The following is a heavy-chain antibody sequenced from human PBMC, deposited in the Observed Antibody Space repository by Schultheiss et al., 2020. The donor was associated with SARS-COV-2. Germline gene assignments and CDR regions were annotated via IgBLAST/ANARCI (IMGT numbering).Heavy chain of an antibody. J-gene: IGHJ4*02. D-gene: IGHD4-23*01. V-gene: IGHV3-49*03. CDR3: ARGERDYGGNSAEFDY. CDR1: GFTFGDYA. CDR2: IRSKAYGGTT. Sequence: GGSLRLSCTASGFTFGDYAMSWFRQAPGKGLEWVGFIRSKAYGGTTEYAASVKGRFTISRDDSKSIAYLQMNSLKTEDTAVYYCARGERDYGGNSAEFDYWGQGTLVTVSS.